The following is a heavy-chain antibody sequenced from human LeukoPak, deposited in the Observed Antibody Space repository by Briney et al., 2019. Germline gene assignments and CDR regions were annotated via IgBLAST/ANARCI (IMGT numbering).Heavy chain of an antibody. CDR3: ARARGYYYGDVDFDY. CDR2: TYYRSKWYN. Sequence: SQTPSLTCAISGDSVSSNSAAWNWIRQSPSRGLEWLGRTYYRSKWYNDYAVSVKSRISINPDTSKNQFSLQLNSVTPEDTAVYYCARARGYYYGDVDFDYWGQGTLVTVSS. CDR1: GDSVSSNSAA. D-gene: IGHD3-22*01. V-gene: IGHV6-1*01. J-gene: IGHJ4*02.